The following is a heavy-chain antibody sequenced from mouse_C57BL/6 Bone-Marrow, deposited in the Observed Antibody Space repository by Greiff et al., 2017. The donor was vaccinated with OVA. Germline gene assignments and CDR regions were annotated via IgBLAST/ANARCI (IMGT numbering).Heavy chain of an antibody. J-gene: IGHJ4*01. V-gene: IGHV3-6*01. CDR1: GYSFTSGYY. CDR2: IRYDGST. Sequence: VQLKESGPGLVKPSPSLSLTCSVTGYSFTSGYYWNWIRQFPGNQLEWMGYIRYDGSTNYNPSLTNRISITRDTSTNKFFLQFNSVTTEYTATYDCARIYYDDDEGYYYAMDYWGQGTSVTVSS. D-gene: IGHD2-4*01. CDR3: ARIYYDDDEGYYYAMDY.